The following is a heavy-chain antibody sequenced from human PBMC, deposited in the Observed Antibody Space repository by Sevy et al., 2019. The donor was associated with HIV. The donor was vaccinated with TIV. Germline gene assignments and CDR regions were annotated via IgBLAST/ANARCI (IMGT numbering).Heavy chain of an antibody. J-gene: IGHJ5*02. CDR1: GYTLTELS. CDR2: FDPEDGET. CDR3: ATLPMITMVRGVNPNWFDP. Sequence: ASVKVSCKVSGYTLTELSMHWVRQAPGKGLEWMGGFDPEDGETIYAQKFQGRVNMTEDTSTDTAYMELSSLSSEDTAVYYCATLPMITMVRGVNPNWFDPWGQGTLVTVSS. D-gene: IGHD3-10*01. V-gene: IGHV1-24*01.